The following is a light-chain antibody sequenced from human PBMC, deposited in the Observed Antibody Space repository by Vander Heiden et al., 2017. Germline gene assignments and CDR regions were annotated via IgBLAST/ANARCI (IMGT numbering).Light chain of an antibody. Sequence: DIQMTQSPSTLSSSVGDRVTITCRASQSISSWLAWYQQKPGKAPKLLIYKEASSKSGVASRFSGSGSGSELTFTISSLQPDDFETYYCQQYNSYSSYTFGQGTKLEIK. J-gene: IGKJ2*01. CDR2: KEA. CDR3: QQYNSYSSYT. V-gene: IGKV1-5*03. CDR1: QSISSW.